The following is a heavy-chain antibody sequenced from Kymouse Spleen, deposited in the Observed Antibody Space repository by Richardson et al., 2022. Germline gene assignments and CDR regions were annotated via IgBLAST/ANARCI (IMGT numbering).Heavy chain of an antibody. D-gene: IGHD4-17*01,IGHD4-23*01. J-gene: IGHJ6*02. Sequence: EVQLVESGGGLVQPGRSLRLSCAASGFTFDDYAMHWVRQAPGKGLEWVSGISWNSGSIGYADSVKGRFTISRDNAKNSLYLQMNSLRAEDTALYYCAKEIRGTVMDVWGQGTTVTVSS. V-gene: IGHV3-9*01. CDR1: GFTFDDYA. CDR3: AKEIRGTVMDV. CDR2: ISWNSGSI.